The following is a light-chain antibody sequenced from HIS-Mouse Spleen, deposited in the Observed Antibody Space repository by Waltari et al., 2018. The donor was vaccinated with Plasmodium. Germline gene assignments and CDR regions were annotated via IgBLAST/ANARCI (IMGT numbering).Light chain of an antibody. J-gene: IGLJ3*02. CDR3: YSTDSSGNHRV. V-gene: IGLV3-10*01. Sequence: SYELTQPPSVSVSPGQTARITCSGDALPQKNASWYQQKSGQAPVLVIYEDSKRPSGIPERFSGSSSGTMATLTISGAQVEDEADYYCYSTDSSGNHRVFGGGTKLTVL. CDR1: ALPQKN. CDR2: EDS.